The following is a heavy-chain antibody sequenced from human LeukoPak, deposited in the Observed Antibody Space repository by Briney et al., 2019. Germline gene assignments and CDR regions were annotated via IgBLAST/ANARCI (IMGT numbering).Heavy chain of an antibody. J-gene: IGHJ4*02. Sequence: SETLSLTCTVSGGSISSSSYYWSRIRQPPGKGLEWIGEINHSGSTNYNPSLKSRVTISVDTSKNQFSLKLSSVTAADTAVYYCASQYYYDSSGYPGDYWGQGTLVTVSS. D-gene: IGHD3-22*01. V-gene: IGHV4-39*01. CDR3: ASQYYYDSSGYPGDY. CDR2: INHSGST. CDR1: GGSISSSSYY.